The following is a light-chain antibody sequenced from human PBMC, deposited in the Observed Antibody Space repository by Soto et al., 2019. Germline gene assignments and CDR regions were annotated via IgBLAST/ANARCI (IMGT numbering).Light chain of an antibody. Sequence: QSALTQPASVSGSPGQSITISCTGTSSDVGGYNYVSWYQQHPGKAHKLMIYDVSNRPSGVSNRFSGSKSGNTASLTISGLQAEDEADYYCSSYTSSSTPGRVFGTGTKLTVL. CDR1: SSDVGGYNY. CDR3: SSYTSSSTPGRV. V-gene: IGLV2-14*01. J-gene: IGLJ1*01. CDR2: DVS.